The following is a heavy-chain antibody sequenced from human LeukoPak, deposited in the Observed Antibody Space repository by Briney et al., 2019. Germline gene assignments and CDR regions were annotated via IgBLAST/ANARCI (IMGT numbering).Heavy chain of an antibody. CDR1: GYSFTSYW. V-gene: IGHV5-10-1*01. D-gene: IGHD6-19*01. Sequence: GESLRISCKGSGYSFTSYWISGVRPMTGKGLEWMGRIDPSDSYTNYSPSFQSHDTISADKSISTAYLQWSSLKASDTAMYYCARHGPAVAGTEYDYWGQGTLVTVSS. CDR2: IDPSDSYT. J-gene: IGHJ4*02. CDR3: ARHGPAVAGTEYDY.